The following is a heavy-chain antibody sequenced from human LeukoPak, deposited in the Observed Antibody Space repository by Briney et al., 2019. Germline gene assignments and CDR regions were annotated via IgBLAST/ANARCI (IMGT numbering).Heavy chain of an antibody. CDR3: ARPAYYYNSREDAFDF. D-gene: IGHD3-22*01. V-gene: IGHV3-23*01. CDR2: IVGSGGST. Sequence: GGSLRLSCAASGFTFSSYWMSWVRQAPGKGLEWVSVIVGSGGSTYYADSVKGRFTISRDNSKNTLYLQMNSLRAEDTAVYYCARPAYYYNSREDAFDFWGQGTMVTVSS. J-gene: IGHJ3*01. CDR1: GFTFSSYW.